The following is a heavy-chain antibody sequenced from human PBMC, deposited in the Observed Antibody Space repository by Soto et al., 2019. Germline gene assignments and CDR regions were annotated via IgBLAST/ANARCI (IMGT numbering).Heavy chain of an antibody. CDR3: ARGNYGASGIDY. J-gene: IGHJ4*02. CDR2: IWYDGNNK. Sequence: GESLKISCEGSGFTFSNYGIHWVRQAPGMGLDWVAVIWYDGNNKYYSESVKGRFTISRDNSKNTVFLEMSSLRAEDTAVYYCARGNYGASGIDYWGPGALVTVS. CDR1: GFTFSNYG. V-gene: IGHV3-33*01. D-gene: IGHD1-7*01.